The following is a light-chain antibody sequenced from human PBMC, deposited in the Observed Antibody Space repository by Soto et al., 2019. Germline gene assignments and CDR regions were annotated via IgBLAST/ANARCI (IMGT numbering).Light chain of an antibody. Sequence: EIVMTQSPATLSVSPGERATLSCRASQSVRNNLAWDQQKPGLPPRLLIYAASTRATGIPARFSGNGSETEFTLTIDSLQSEDYALYYCQQYNKWPPWTFGQGTKVEIK. J-gene: IGKJ1*01. CDR2: AAS. V-gene: IGKV3-15*01. CDR3: QQYNKWPPWT. CDR1: QSVRNN.